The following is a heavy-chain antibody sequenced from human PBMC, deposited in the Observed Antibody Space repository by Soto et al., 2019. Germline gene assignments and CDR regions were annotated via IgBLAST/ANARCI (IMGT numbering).Heavy chain of an antibody. J-gene: IGHJ3*02. Sequence: QVQLVESGGGLVKPGGSLRLSCAASGFTFSDYYMSWIRQAPGKGLEWVSYIGSSSSYTNYADSVKGRFTISRDSAKNSLYLQMKSLRAEDTAVYYCAGDADILTGSDAFDIWGQGTMVTVSS. CDR2: IGSSSSYT. V-gene: IGHV3-11*05. CDR3: AGDADILTGSDAFDI. D-gene: IGHD3-9*01. CDR1: GFTFSDYY.